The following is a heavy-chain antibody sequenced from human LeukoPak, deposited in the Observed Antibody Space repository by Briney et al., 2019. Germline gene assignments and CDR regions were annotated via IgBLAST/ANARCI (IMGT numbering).Heavy chain of an antibody. D-gene: IGHD3-22*01. J-gene: IGHJ4*02. Sequence: SETLSLTCTVSGDSISSGGYYWIWIRQRPRKGLEWIGYIYYSGSTYYNPPLKSRVTISVDTSKNQFSLKLSSVTAADTAVYYCARETYYYDVWGQGTLVTVSS. CDR2: IYYSGST. CDR3: ARETYYYDV. V-gene: IGHV4-31*03. CDR1: GDSISSGGYY.